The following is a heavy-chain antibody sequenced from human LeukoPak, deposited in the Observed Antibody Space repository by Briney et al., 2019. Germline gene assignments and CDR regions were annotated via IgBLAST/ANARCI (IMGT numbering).Heavy chain of an antibody. CDR1: GFTFSSYG. J-gene: IGHJ4*02. V-gene: IGHV3-23*01. CDR3: AKDRVVSSTWYREGYFDY. CDR2: ISGSGGST. Sequence: GGSLRLSCAASGFTFSSYGMSWVRQAPGKGLEWVSAISGSGGSTYYTDSVKGRFTISRDNSKNTLYLQMNSLRAEDTAVYYCAKDRVVSSTWYREGYFDYWGQGTLVTVSS. D-gene: IGHD6-13*01.